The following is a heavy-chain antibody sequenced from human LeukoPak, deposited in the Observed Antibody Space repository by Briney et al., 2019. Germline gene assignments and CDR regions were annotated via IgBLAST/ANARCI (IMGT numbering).Heavy chain of an antibody. CDR3: ARHDGSGISTFDI. V-gene: IGHV3-21*01. D-gene: IGHD3-10*01. J-gene: IGHJ3*02. CDR2: ISSSSSYI. CDR1: RFTFSSYS. Sequence: GGSLRLSCAASRFTFSSYSMNWVRQAPGKGLEWVSSISSSSSYIYYADSVKGRFTISRDNAKNSLYLQMNSLRAEDTAVYYCARHDGSGISTFDIWGQGTMVTVSS.